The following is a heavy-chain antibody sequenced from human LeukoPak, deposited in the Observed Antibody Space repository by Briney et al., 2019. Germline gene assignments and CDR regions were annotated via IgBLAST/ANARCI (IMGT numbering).Heavy chain of an antibody. V-gene: IGHV4-59*01. CDR3: AGSSSWYYFDY. CDR2: IYYSGST. CDR1: GGSIGSSY. J-gene: IGHJ4*02. D-gene: IGHD6-13*01. Sequence: PSETLSLPCTVSGGSIGSSYWSWIRQPPGKGLEWIGYIYYSGSTNYNPSLKSRVTISVDTSKNQFSLKLSSVTAADTAVYYCAGSSSWYYFDYWGQGTLVTVSS.